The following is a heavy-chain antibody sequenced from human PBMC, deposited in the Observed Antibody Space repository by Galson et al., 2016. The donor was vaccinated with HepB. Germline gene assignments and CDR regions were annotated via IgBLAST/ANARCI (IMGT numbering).Heavy chain of an antibody. CDR1: GGSISSYY. CDR3: ARDFPDSSGYYYWYYFDY. CDR2: IYYSGST. D-gene: IGHD3-22*01. J-gene: IGHJ4*02. V-gene: IGHV4-59*01. Sequence: SEILSLTCTVSGGSISSYYWSWIRQPPGKGLEWLGYIYYSGSTNYNPSLKSRVTISVDTSKNQFSLKLSSVTAADTAVYYCARDFPDSSGYYYWYYFDYWGQGTLVTVSS.